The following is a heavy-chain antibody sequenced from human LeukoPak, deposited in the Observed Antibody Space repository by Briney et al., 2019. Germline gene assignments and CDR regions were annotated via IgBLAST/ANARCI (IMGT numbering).Heavy chain of an antibody. CDR2: IYTSGST. Sequence: SETLSLTCTVSGGSISSGSYYWSWIRQPAGKGLEWIGRIYTSGSTNYNPSLKSRVTISVDKSKNQFSLKLSSVTAADTAVYYCARDLGDNWFDPWGQGTLVTVSS. CDR1: GGSISSGSYY. D-gene: IGHD3-16*01. CDR3: ARDLGDNWFDP. J-gene: IGHJ5*02. V-gene: IGHV4-61*02.